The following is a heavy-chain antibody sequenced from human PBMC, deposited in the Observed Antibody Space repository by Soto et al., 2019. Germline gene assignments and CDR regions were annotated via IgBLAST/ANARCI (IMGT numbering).Heavy chain of an antibody. V-gene: IGHV1-18*04. J-gene: IGHJ4*02. D-gene: IGHD4-17*01. CDR2: ISGYSGNA. CDR3: AKRTSGTTWGESDY. Sequence: QVHVVQSGAEVKRPGDSVKVSCKTSGYIFSDYGINWVRQAPGQGLEWMGWISGYSGNANLAQKFQGGVTMSRDTATRTAYMELRSLRSADTAVYYCAKRTSGTTWGESDYWGQGTLVTVSS. CDR1: GYIFSDYG.